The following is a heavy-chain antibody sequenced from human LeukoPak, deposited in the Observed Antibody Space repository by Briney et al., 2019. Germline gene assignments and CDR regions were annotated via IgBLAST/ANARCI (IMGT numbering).Heavy chain of an antibody. CDR1: GGSTSSGSYY. D-gene: IGHD3-22*01. Sequence: SETLSLTCTVSGGSTSSGSYYWSWIRQPAGKGLEWIGRIYTSGSTNYNPSLKSRVTISVDTSKNQFSLKLSSVTAADTAVYYCARGGYYYDSSGYYYNDYWGQGTLVTVSS. CDR2: IYTSGST. CDR3: ARGGYYYDSSGYYYNDY. J-gene: IGHJ4*02. V-gene: IGHV4-61*02.